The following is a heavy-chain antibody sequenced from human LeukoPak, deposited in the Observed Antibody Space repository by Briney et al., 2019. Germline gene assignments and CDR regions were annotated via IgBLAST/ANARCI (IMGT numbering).Heavy chain of an antibody. J-gene: IGHJ4*02. V-gene: IGHV3-23*01. CDR1: GFTFSRYG. D-gene: IGHD6-19*01. CDR3: ATTYVTGRYDYFDY. CDR2: ISGSDGSGGTT. Sequence: RGSLRLSCAASGFTFSRYGMSWVRQTPGKGLEWVSVISGSDGSGGTTYYADSVTGRFTISRDNAKNTLYLQMNSLRAEDTAVYYCATTYVTGRYDYFDYWGQGTLVTVSS.